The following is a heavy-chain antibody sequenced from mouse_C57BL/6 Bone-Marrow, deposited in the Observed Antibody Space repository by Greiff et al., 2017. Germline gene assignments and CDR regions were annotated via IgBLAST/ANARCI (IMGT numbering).Heavy chain of an antibody. V-gene: IGHV1-63*01. D-gene: IGHD1-2*01. Sequence: QVQLQQSGAELVRPGTSVKMSCKASGYTFTNYWIGWAKQRPGHGLEWIGDIYPGGGYTNYNEKFKGKATLTADKSSSTAYMQFSSLTSEDSAIYYCARSGLRPFDYWGQGTTRTVSS. CDR3: ARSGLRPFDY. CDR2: IYPGGGYT. CDR1: GYTFTNYW. J-gene: IGHJ2*01.